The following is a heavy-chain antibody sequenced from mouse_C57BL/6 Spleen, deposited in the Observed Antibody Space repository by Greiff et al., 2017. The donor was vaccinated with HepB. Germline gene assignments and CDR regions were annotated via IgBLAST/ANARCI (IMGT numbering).Heavy chain of an antibody. CDR1: GFTFSSYA. CDR2: ISSGGDYI. V-gene: IGHV5-9-1*02. D-gene: IGHD2-10*02. CDR3: TRDLGMGFDY. Sequence: EVKLMESGEGLVKPGGSLKLSCAASGFTFSSYAMSWVRQTPEKRLEWVAYISSGGDYIYYADTVKGRFTISRDNARNTLYLQMSSLKSEDTAMYYCTRDLGMGFDYWGQGTTLTVSS. J-gene: IGHJ2*01.